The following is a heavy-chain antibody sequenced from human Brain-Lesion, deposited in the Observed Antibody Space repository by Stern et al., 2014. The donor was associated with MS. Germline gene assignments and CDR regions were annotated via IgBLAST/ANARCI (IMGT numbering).Heavy chain of an antibody. D-gene: IGHD2-2*01. CDR1: GGSISSGGYY. CDR2: IFNSGST. J-gene: IGHJ6*02. CDR3: ARGRVVPGFQYYATDV. Sequence: QVQLQESGPGLVKPSQTLSLSCTVSGGSISSGGYYWSWIRQPAGKGLEWIGRIFNSGSTSYNPSPPNRVTISIDTSKNQFSLRLNSMTAADTAVYYCARGRVVPGFQYYATDVWGQGTTVIVSS. V-gene: IGHV4-61*02.